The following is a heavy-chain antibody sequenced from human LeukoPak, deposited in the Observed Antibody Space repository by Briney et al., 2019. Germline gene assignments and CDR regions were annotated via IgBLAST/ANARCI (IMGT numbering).Heavy chain of an antibody. CDR3: ARASRSRVRRNIWGVPAACCLDYFDY. D-gene: IGHD2-2*01. J-gene: IGHJ4*02. CDR1: GGSISSYY. V-gene: IGHV4-59*01. Sequence: SETLSLTCTISGGSISSYYWSWIRQPPGKGLEWIGYIYYSGSTNYNPSLKSRVTISVDTSKNQFSLKLSSVTAADTAVYYCARASRSRVRRNIWGVPAACCLDYFDYWGQGTLVTVSS. CDR2: IYYSGST.